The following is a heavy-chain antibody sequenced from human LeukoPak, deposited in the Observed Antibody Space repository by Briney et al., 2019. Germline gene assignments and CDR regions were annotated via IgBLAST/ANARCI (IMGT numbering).Heavy chain of an antibody. J-gene: IGHJ4*03. Sequence: SETLSLTRAGPGESYCAYFRRWIRQVPGKGLEWIGEIDHRGSSNYTHPLKSRATISVYTSKNNFSLPLTSLTAADTAVYYCATRSSSMPAARCFDDWGQGTVVTVSS. CDR2: IDHRGSS. V-gene: IGHV4-34*01. CDR1: GESYCAYF. D-gene: IGHD6-6*01. CDR3: ATRSSSMPAARCFDD.